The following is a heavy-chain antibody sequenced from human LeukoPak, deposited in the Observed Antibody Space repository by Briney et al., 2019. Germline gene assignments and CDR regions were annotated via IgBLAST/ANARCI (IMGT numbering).Heavy chain of an antibody. CDR1: GGSISSYY. CDR2: IYYTGTT. V-gene: IGHV4-59*06. Sequence: PSETLSLTCTVSGGSISSYYWSWIRQPAGKGLEWIGYIYYTGTTYYNPSLKSRITISVDTSKNQFSLNLSSMTAADTAVYYCARAAWRGSNSRDAFDIWGQGTVVTVSS. D-gene: IGHD4/OR15-4a*01. CDR3: ARAAWRGSNSRDAFDI. J-gene: IGHJ3*02.